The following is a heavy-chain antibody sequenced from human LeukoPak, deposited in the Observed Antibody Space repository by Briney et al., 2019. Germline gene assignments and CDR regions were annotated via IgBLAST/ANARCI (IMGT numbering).Heavy chain of an antibody. CDR3: ARWLQSLAYFDH. Sequence: PGGSLRLSCAASGFTVSSNYMSWVRQAPGKGLEWVSVIYSGGSTNYADSVKGRFTISRDNSKNTLYLQMNSLRAEDTAVYYCARWLQSLAYFDHWGQEPWSPSPQ. D-gene: IGHD5-24*01. V-gene: IGHV3-53*01. CDR1: GFTVSSNY. J-gene: IGHJ4*01. CDR2: IYSGGST.